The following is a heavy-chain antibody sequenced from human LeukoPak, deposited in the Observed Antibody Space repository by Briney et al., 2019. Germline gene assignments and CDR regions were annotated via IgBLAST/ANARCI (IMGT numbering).Heavy chain of an antibody. Sequence: SETLSLTCTVSGGSISSSSYYWGWIRQPPGKGLECIGSIYYSGSTYYNPSLKSRVTISVDTSKNQFSLKLSSVTAADTAVYYCARLGVAVAGIVSKYYFDYWGQGTLVTVSS. CDR1: GGSISSSSYY. CDR3: ARLGVAVAGIVSKYYFDY. CDR2: IYYSGST. D-gene: IGHD6-19*01. V-gene: IGHV4-39*07. J-gene: IGHJ4*02.